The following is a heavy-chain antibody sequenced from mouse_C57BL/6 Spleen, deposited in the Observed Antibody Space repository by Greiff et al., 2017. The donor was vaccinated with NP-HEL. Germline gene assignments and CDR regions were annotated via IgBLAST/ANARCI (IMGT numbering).Heavy chain of an antibody. V-gene: IGHV1-15*01. CDR1: GYTFTDSE. J-gene: IGHJ3*01. Sequence: VQLQQSGAELVRPGASVTLSCKASGYTFTDSEMHWVKPTPVHGLGWIGAIDPDTGGTAYNQKFKGKAILTADKASSTVYMELLSLTSEDSAVYYCTRKGVGFAYWGQGTLVTVSA. CDR3: TRKGVGFAY. D-gene: IGHD1-1*01. CDR2: IDPDTGGT.